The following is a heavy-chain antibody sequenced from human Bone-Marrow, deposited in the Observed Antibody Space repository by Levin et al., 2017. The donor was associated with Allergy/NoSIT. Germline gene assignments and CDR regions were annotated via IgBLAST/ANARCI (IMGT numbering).Heavy chain of an antibody. CDR2: ISRSGNTI. J-gene: IGHJ3*01. CDR3: ARVYCTNGVCYVAFDL. CDR1: GFAFSDYH. D-gene: IGHD2-8*01. V-gene: IGHV3-11*01. Sequence: GGSLRLSCAASGFAFSDYHMNWIRQAPGKGLESISYISRSGNTIYYADSVKGRLTISRDNAKNSMYLEMNSLRVEDTAVYFCARVYCTNGVCYVAFDLWGEGTLVTVSS.